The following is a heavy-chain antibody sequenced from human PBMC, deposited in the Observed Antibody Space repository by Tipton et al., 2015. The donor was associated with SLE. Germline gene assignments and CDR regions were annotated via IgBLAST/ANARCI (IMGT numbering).Heavy chain of an antibody. J-gene: IGHJ6*02. CDR2: ISYDGAYK. CDR3: AKDRISSGWYSYYAMDV. CDR1: GFKFSDYG. V-gene: IGHV3-30*02. D-gene: IGHD6-19*01. Sequence: SLRLSCEASGFKFSDYGIHWVRQAPGKGLEWVAFISYDGAYKYYADSVRGRFTISRESSKNTVYLQMNSLTGEDSAVYYCAKDRISSGWYSYYAMDVWGQGTTVSVSS.